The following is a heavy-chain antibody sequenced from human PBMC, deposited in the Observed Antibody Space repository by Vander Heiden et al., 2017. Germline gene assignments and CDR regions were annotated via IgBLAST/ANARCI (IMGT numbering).Heavy chain of an antibody. J-gene: IGHJ4*02. D-gene: IGHD1-1*01. CDR3: ARGTGTSYDY. CDR2: IYYSGST. CDR1: GGSTSSGGSY. Sequence: QVLPQESGPGLVKPSQTLSLNGIVPGGSTSSGGSYWSCNSQHPGEGLEWIGYIYYSGSTYYNPSLKSRVTISPDTSKNQFSLKVGSVTAADTAAYYCARGTGTSYDYWGQGTLVTVSS. V-gene: IGHV4-31*03.